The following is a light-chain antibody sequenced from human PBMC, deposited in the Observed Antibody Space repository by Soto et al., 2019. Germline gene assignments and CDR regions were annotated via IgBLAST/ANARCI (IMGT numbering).Light chain of an antibody. CDR1: QSVSSSY. V-gene: IGKV3-20*01. CDR2: GAS. CDR3: QQYGSSRLT. Sequence: ESVLTQSPGTLSLSPGERATLSCRASQSVSSSYLAWYQQKPGQAPRLLIYGASSRATGIPDRFSGSGSGTDFTLTISRLEPEDFAVSYCQQYGSSRLTFGGGTKGEIK. J-gene: IGKJ4*01.